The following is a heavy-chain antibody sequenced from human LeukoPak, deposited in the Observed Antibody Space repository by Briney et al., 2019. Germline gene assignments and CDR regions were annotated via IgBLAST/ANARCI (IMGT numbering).Heavy chain of an antibody. CDR1: GFTFSSYS. D-gene: IGHD3-9*01. J-gene: IGHJ3*02. Sequence: GGSLRLSCAASGFTFSSYSMNWVRQAPGKGLEWVSSISSGSSYIYYADSVKGRFTVSRDNAKHSLYLQMNSLRAEDTAVYYCVRDAKQYYDILTGYYNDAFDIWGQGTMVTVSS. CDR3: VRDAKQYYDILTGYYNDAFDI. V-gene: IGHV3-21*01. CDR2: ISSGSSYI.